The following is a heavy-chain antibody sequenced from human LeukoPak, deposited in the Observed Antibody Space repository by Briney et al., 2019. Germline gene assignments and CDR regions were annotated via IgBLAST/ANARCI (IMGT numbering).Heavy chain of an antibody. J-gene: IGHJ4*02. CDR3: ARNVSYSSDY. V-gene: IGHV4-38-2*01. D-gene: IGHD1-1*01. Sequence: PSETLSLTCDVSGYSIRSNYYWGWIRQPPGKGVECIGSIYHSGSTYYNPSLKSRVTISVDTSKNQFSLKLSSVTAADTAVYYCARNVSYSSDYWGQGTLVTVSS. CDR2: IYHSGST. CDR1: GYSIRSNYY.